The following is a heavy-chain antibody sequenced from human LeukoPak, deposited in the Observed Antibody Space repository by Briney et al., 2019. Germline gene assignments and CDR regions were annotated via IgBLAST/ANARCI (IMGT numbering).Heavy chain of an antibody. CDR3: ARRPAIVGAQTPFEY. D-gene: IGHD1-26*01. CDR2: IYSSGDT. V-gene: IGHV4-59*08. CDR1: GDSISGYY. Sequence: RASETLSLTCTVSGDSISGYYCSWIRQAPGRGLEWIGQIYSSGDTTYNPSLKTRVTISVDTSRNHFSLQLSSVTAADTAVYYCARRPAIVGAQTPFEYWGQGALVTVSS. J-gene: IGHJ4*02.